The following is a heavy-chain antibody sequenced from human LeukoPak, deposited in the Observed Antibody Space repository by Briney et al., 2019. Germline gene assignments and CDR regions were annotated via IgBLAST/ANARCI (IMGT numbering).Heavy chain of an antibody. Sequence: GESLKISCKGSGYTFHSYWIAWVRQMPGKGLEWMGRIDPSDSYTNYSPSFQGHVTISADKSISTAYLQWSSLKASDTAMYYCARTRIIGYSSGWFNWGQGTLVTVSS. CDR2: IDPSDSYT. CDR1: GYTFHSYW. J-gene: IGHJ4*02. D-gene: IGHD6-19*01. V-gene: IGHV5-10-1*01. CDR3: ARTRIIGYSSGWFN.